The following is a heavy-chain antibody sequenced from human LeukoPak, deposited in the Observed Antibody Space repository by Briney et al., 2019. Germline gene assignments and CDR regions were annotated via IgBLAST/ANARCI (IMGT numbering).Heavy chain of an antibody. V-gene: IGHV3-23*01. Sequence: GGSLRLSCAASGFTFSGFAMSWVRRTPGKGLEWVSGVSGSGDSTLYADSVKGRFTISRDNSKNTLYLEMNSLRAEDTAIYYCAKMKGLPLPKYYMDVLGQGTTVTV. CDR2: VSGSGDST. J-gene: IGHJ6*03. CDR3: AKMKGLPLPKYYMDV. CDR1: GFTFSGFA.